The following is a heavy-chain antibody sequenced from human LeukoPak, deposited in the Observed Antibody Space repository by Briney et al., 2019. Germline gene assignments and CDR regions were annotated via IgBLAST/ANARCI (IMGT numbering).Heavy chain of an antibody. J-gene: IGHJ6*03. CDR2: IYYSGYT. CDR1: GGSISSYY. D-gene: IGHD3-10*01. CDR3: ARTTMVRGTYYMDV. Sequence: SETLSLTYTVSGGSISSYYWSWIRQPPGKGLEWIGYIYYSGYTNYNPSLKSRVTISVDTSKNQFSLKLSSVTAADTAVYYCARTTMVRGTYYMDVWGKGTTVTISS. V-gene: IGHV4-59*01.